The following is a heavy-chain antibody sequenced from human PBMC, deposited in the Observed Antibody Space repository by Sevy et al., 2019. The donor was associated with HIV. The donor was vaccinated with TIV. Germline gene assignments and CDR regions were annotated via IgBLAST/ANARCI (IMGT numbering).Heavy chain of an antibody. J-gene: IGHJ3*02. CDR2: INPNSGGT. V-gene: IGHV1-2*02. D-gene: IGHD3-22*01. CDR1: GYTFTDYF. Sequence: ASVKVSCKASGYTFTDYFMHWVRQAPGQGLEWMGWINPNSGGTNYAQRFRGRVTMTRDTSISTAYMEVSRLRSDDTAVYYCASLSGYYYDSSRYYNTDAFDIWGQWTMVTVSS. CDR3: ASLSGYYYDSSRYYNTDAFDI.